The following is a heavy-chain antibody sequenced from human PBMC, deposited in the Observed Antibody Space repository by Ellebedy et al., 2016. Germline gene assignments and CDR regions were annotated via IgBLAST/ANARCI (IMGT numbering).Heavy chain of an antibody. CDR2: INPDGGST. CDR1: GYTFTWYS. J-gene: IGHJ4*02. V-gene: IGHV1-46*01. D-gene: IGHD3-16*01. Sequence: ASVKVSCKTSGYTFTWYSMHWVRQAPGQGLEWLGIINPDGGSTHYAQKFEDRITMTRDTSTTTVYMELRSLISEDTAVYYCARRYDYGDYWGQGTLVTVSS. CDR3: ARRYDYGDY.